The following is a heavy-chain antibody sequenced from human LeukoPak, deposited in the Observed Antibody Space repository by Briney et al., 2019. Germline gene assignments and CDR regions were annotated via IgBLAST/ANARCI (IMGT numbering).Heavy chain of an antibody. D-gene: IGHD1-26*01. CDR2: ISGSGGST. CDR3: AKEGIVGVPFDY. CDR1: GFTFSNYG. Sequence: GGSLRLSCEASGFTFSNYGMHWVRQAPGKGLEWVSAISGSGGSTYYADSVKGRFTISRDNSKNTLHLQMNSLRAEDTAVYYCAKEGIVGVPFDYWGQGTLVTVSS. V-gene: IGHV3-23*01. J-gene: IGHJ4*02.